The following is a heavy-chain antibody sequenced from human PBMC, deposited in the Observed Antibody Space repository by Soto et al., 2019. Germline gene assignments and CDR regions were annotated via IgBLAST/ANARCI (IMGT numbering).Heavy chain of an antibody. D-gene: IGHD6-6*01. V-gene: IGHV6-1*01. J-gene: IGHJ5*02. CDR2: TYYRSKWYN. CDR1: GDSVSSNSAA. Sequence: PSQTLSLTCAISGDSVSSNSAAWNWIRQSPSRGLEWLGRTYYRSKWYNDYAVSVKSRITINPDTSKNQFSLQLNSVTLADTAVYYCARHWLSSSSEVGWFDPWGQGTLVTVSS. CDR3: ARHWLSSSSEVGWFDP.